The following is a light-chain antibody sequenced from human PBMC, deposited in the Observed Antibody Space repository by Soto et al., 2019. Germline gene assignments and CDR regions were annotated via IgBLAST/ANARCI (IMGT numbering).Light chain of an antibody. CDR3: QQYNNWPPWT. CDR1: QSVSSN. CDR2: GAS. J-gene: IGKJ1*01. V-gene: IGKV3-15*01. Sequence: EIVLTPSPGTLSLSPVERATLSCRASQSVSSNYLAWYQQKPGQAPRLLIYGASTRATGAPARFSGSGSGTEFTLTISSLQSEDLAVYYCQQYNNWPPWTFGQGTKGDIK.